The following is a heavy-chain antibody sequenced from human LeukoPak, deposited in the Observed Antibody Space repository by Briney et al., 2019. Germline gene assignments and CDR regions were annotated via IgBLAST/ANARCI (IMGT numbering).Heavy chain of an antibody. CDR1: GFTFSNYA. V-gene: IGHV3-74*01. Sequence: PGGSLRLSCAASGFTFSNYAMPWVRQAPGKGLVWVSRINTGGSTTDYADSVKGRFTISRDNAKNTLYLQMNSLRAEDTAVYYCSRDLRGRDDYWGQGILVIVSS. D-gene: IGHD5-24*01. CDR3: SRDLRGRDDY. J-gene: IGHJ4*02. CDR2: INTGGSTT.